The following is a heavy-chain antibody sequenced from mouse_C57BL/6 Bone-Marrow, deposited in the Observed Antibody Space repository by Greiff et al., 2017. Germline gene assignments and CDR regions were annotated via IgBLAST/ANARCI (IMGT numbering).Heavy chain of an antibody. V-gene: IGHV1-39*01. CDR3: ARSGYGSSSDY. D-gene: IGHD1-1*01. CDR2: INPNYGTT. Sequence: EVQLQQSGPELVKPGASVKISCKASGYSFPDYNMNWVKQSNGKSLEWIGVINPNYGTTCYNQQFKGMATLTVDQSSSTAYMQLNSLTSGDSAVYYCARSGYGSSSDYWGQGTTLTVSS. J-gene: IGHJ2*01. CDR1: GYSFPDYN.